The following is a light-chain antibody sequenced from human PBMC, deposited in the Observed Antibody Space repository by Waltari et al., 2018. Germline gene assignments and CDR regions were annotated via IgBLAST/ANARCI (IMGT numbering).Light chain of an antibody. CDR2: GDS. CDR1: DIGGRS. CDR3: HLWDGLLDHVV. Sequence: SYILTQPPSVSVAPGQAASITCGGADIGGRSVHWYQQRHGQAPSLIGFGDSDRPSGIPGSLSGSRSGNTAPLTISRVEAGDEADYFCHLWDGLLDHVVFGGGTKLTVL. J-gene: IGLJ2*01. V-gene: IGLV3-21*02.